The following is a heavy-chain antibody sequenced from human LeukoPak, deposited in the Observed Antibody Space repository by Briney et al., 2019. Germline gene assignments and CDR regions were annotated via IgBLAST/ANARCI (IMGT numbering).Heavy chain of an antibody. Sequence: GSLRLSCAASGFNFNNYWMNWVRQAPGKGLEWVANIKQDGSEKYYVDSVKGRFTISRDNAKNSLYLQMNSLRAEDTAVYYCVRAMDVWGQGTTVTVSS. V-gene: IGHV3-7*04. J-gene: IGHJ6*02. CDR1: GFNFNNYW. CDR3: VRAMDV. CDR2: IKQDGSEK.